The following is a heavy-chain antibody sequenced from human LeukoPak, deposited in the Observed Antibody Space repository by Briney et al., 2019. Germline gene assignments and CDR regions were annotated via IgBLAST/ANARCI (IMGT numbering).Heavy chain of an antibody. CDR2: IYYSGST. V-gene: IGHV4-59*12. J-gene: IGHJ4*02. CDR3: ARLEFGKVSVDY. CDR1: GGSISSYY. Sequence: SETLSLTCTVSGGSISSYYWSWIRQPPGKGLEWIGYIYYSGSTNYNPSLKSRVTISVDTSKNQFSLKLSSVTAADTAVYYCARLEFGKVSVDYWGQGTLVTVSS. D-gene: IGHD3-3*01.